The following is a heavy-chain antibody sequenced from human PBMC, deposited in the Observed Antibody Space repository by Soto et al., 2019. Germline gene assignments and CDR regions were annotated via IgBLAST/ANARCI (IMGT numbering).Heavy chain of an antibody. CDR1: GGSISSGGYY. V-gene: IGHV4-31*03. D-gene: IGHD6-13*01. CDR3: ARGVSLYNWFDP. CDR2: IYYSGST. Sequence: QVQLQESGPGLVKPSQTLSLTCTVSGGSISSGGYYWSWIRQHPGKGLEWIGYIYYSGSTYYNPSLKSRVTMSVDTSKNQFSLKLSSVTAADTAVYYCARGVSLYNWFDPWGQGTLVTVSS. J-gene: IGHJ5*02.